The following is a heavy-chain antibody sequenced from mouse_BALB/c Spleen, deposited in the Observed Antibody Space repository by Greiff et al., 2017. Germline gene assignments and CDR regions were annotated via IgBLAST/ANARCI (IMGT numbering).Heavy chain of an antibody. Sequence: QVQLQQSGAELAKPGASVKMSCKASGYTFTSYWMHWVKQRPGQGLEWIGYINPSTGYTEYNQKFKDQATLTADKSSSTAYMQLSSLTSEDSAVYYCARELEAMDYWGQGTSVTVSS. J-gene: IGHJ4*01. D-gene: IGHD4-1*01. V-gene: IGHV1-7*01. CDR1: GYTFTSYW. CDR2: INPSTGYT. CDR3: ARELEAMDY.